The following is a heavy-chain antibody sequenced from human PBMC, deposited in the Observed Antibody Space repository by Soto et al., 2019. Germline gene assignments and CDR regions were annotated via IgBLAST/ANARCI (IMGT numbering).Heavy chain of an antibody. J-gene: IGHJ4*02. V-gene: IGHV3-30*18. Sequence: QVQLVESGGGVVQPGRSLRLSCAASGFTFSRYAMHWVRQAPGKGLEWVAVISYDGSTIYYADSVKGRFSISRDNSKNTLHLEMHNLRPEDTAVYYCVKVVGSSSWYRFYFDYWGQGTLVTVSS. CDR2: ISYDGSTI. D-gene: IGHD6-13*01. CDR1: GFTFSRYA. CDR3: VKVVGSSSWYRFYFDY.